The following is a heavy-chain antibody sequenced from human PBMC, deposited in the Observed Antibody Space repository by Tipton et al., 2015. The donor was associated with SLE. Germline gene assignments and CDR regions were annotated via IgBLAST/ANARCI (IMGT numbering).Heavy chain of an antibody. Sequence: TLSLTCTVSGGSVSSGSHYWSWIRQPPGEGLEWIGYIYNSGSISYHPSLKSRVTISVDTFKNHFSLKLSSVTAADTAVYYCARGRGYSYGIDYWGQGILVTVSS. CDR2: IYNSGSI. J-gene: IGHJ4*02. CDR3: ARGRGYSYGIDY. V-gene: IGHV4-61*03. CDR1: GGSVSSGSHY. D-gene: IGHD5-18*01.